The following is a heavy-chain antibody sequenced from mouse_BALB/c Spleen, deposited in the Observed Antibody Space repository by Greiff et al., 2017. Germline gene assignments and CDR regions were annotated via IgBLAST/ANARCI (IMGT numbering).Heavy chain of an antibody. J-gene: IGHJ4*01. D-gene: IGHD2-2*01. CDR2: ISSGSSTI. Sequence: EVKLMESGGGLVQPGGSRKLSCAASGFTFSSFGMHWVRQAPEKGLEWVAYISSGSSTIYYADTVKGRFTISRDNPKNTLFLQMTSLRSEDTAMYYCARGGYDGFYYAMDYWGQGTSVTVSS. V-gene: IGHV5-17*02. CDR3: ARGGYDGFYYAMDY. CDR1: GFTFSSFG.